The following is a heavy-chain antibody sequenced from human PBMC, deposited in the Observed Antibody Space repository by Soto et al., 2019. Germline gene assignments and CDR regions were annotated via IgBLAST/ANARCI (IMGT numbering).Heavy chain of an antibody. CDR1: GGSISSSSFH. J-gene: IGHJ6*02. CDR3: ARVSGSYYYGMDV. D-gene: IGHD1-26*01. Sequence: PSETLSLTCTVSGGSISSSSFHWGWIRQPPGKGLEWIGSIYYSGSTYYNPSLKSRVTISVDKSKNQFSLKLSSVTAADTAVYYCARVSGSYYYGMDVWGQGTTVTVSS. V-gene: IGHV4-39*07. CDR2: IYYSGST.